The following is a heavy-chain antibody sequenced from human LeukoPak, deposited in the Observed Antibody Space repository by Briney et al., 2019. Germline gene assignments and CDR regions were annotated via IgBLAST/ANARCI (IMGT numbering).Heavy chain of an antibody. CDR3: AKDLGRYRNNFFDY. Sequence: GGSLRLSCAASGFTFSSWVRQAPDKGLEWVSTISGSGGGTYYADSVKGRFTISRDDSKNTLYLQMNSLRADDTAVYYCAKDLGRYRNNFFDYWGQGNLVTVSS. D-gene: IGHD1-26*01. CDR2: ISGSGGGT. V-gene: IGHV3-23*01. CDR1: GFTFSS. J-gene: IGHJ4*02.